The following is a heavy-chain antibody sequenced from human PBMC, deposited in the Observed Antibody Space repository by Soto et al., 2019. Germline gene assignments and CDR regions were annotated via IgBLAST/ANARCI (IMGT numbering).Heavy chain of an antibody. D-gene: IGHD1-26*01. CDR2: IYKSGST. J-gene: IGHJ4*02. Sequence: SETLSLTCPVSGYSISIGNYWGWIRQPPGERLEWIGSIYKSGSTYYNPSLRSRATISVDTSKNQFSLKLSSVTAADTAVYYCARVLGAPLYYFDYWGQGILVTVSS. CDR3: ARVLGAPLYYFDY. V-gene: IGHV4-38-2*02. CDR1: GYSISIGNY.